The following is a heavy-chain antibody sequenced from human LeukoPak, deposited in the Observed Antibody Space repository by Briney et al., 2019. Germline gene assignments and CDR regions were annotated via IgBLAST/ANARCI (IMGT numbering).Heavy chain of an antibody. D-gene: IGHD3-22*01. Sequence: GGSLRLSCAASGFTFSSYAMSWVRQAPGKGLEWVSAISGSGGSTYYADSVKGRFTISRDNSKNALYLQMNSLRAEDTAVYYCAKVFTVSAYYYDSSGYYSYWGQGTLVTVSS. CDR2: ISGSGGST. CDR1: GFTFSSYA. J-gene: IGHJ4*02. CDR3: AKVFTVSAYYYDSSGYYSY. V-gene: IGHV3-23*01.